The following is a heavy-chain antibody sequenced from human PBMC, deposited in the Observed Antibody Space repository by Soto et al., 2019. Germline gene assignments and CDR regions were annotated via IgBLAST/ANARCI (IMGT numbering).Heavy chain of an antibody. CDR3: ARIGGYHGPLDY. Sequence: SETLSLTCSVSGVSISSYFWSWTRQAPGRGLEWIGYTYHRGSTNYSPSLKSRVAISLDTSENQFSLKVNSVTAADTAVYYCARIGGYHGPLDYWGQGTPVTVSS. CDR1: GVSISSYF. CDR2: TYHRGST. D-gene: IGHD6-25*01. V-gene: IGHV4-59*01. J-gene: IGHJ4*02.